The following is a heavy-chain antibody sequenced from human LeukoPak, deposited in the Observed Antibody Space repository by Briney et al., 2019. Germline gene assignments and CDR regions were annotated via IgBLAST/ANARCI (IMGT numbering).Heavy chain of an antibody. J-gene: IGHJ4*02. CDR1: GFTFSSYA. Sequence: GGSLRLSCAASGFTFSSYAMSWVRLAPGKGLKWVSAISGSGGSTYYADSVKGRFTISRDNSKNTLYLQMNSLRAEDTAVYYCAKDHGDYYDSFDYWGQGTLVTVSS. D-gene: IGHD3-22*01. V-gene: IGHV3-23*01. CDR2: ISGSGGST. CDR3: AKDHGDYYDSFDY.